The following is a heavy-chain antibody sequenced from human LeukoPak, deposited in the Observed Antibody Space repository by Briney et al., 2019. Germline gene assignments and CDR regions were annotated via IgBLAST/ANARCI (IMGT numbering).Heavy chain of an antibody. J-gene: IGHJ2*01. CDR2: ISDTGGTT. V-gene: IGHV3-23*01. D-gene: IGHD6-19*01. CDR3: ARVLAGDFDL. CDR1: GFTFSIHA. Sequence: GGSLRLSCAASGFTFSIHAMNWVRQAPGKGLEWVSAISDTGGTTYYADSVKGRFTISRDTAKNTLYLQMNSLRAEDTAVYYCARVLAGDFDLWGRGTLVTVSS.